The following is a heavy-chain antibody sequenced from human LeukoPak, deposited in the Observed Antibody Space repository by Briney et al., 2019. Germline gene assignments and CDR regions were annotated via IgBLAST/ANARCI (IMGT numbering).Heavy chain of an antibody. J-gene: IGHJ4*02. Sequence: ASVKVSCKASGYTFTGYYMHWVRQAPGQGLEWMGWINHNSGGTNYAQKFQGRVTTTRDTSISTAYMELSRLRSDDTAVYYCARSRYRHPGSDWGQGTLVTVSS. D-gene: IGHD3-10*01. CDR1: GYTFTGYY. V-gene: IGHV1-2*02. CDR2: INHNSGGT. CDR3: ARSRYRHPGSD.